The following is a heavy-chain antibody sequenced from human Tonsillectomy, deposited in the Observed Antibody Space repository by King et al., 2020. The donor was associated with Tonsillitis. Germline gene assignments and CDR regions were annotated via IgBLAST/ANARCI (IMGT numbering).Heavy chain of an antibody. CDR3: VKASSSGDYYFDH. D-gene: IGHD4-17*01. Sequence: VQLVESGGAVVQPGGSLRLSCEASGFHFSGTAMHWVRQAPGKGLEWVSLIGWNGVNKYYTDSVGGRFIISRDNGKDSLYLQMDRLRTEDTALDYCVKASSSGDYYFDHWGQGTLVTVSS. CDR2: IGWNGVNK. V-gene: IGHV3-43D*03. J-gene: IGHJ4*02. CDR1: GFHFSGTA.